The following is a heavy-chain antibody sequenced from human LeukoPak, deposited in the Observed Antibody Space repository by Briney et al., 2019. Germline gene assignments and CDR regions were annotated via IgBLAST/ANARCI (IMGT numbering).Heavy chain of an antibody. J-gene: IGHJ4*02. V-gene: IGHV3-11*06. CDR2: ISSSSSYT. D-gene: IGHD2-2*01. Sequence: GGSLRLSCAASGFTFSDYYMSWIRQAPGKGLEWVSYISSSSSYTNFADSVKGRFTISRDNAKNSLFLQMNSLRAEDTALYYCAIGSSTSDCWGQGTLVTVSS. CDR1: GFTFSDYY. CDR3: AIGSSTSDC.